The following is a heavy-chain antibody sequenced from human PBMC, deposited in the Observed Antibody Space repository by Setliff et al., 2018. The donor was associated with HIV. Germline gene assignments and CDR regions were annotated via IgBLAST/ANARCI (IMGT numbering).Heavy chain of an antibody. CDR3: AREVCYYYYYMDV. CDR1: GGSISSGSYY. CDR2: IYTSGST. J-gene: IGHJ6*03. Sequence: TLSLTCTVSGGSISSGSYYWSWIRQPAGKGLEWIGHIYTSGSTNYNPSLKSRVTIPVDTSKNQFSLKLSSVTAADTAVYYCAREVCYYYYYMDVWGKGTTVTVSS. V-gene: IGHV4-61*09.